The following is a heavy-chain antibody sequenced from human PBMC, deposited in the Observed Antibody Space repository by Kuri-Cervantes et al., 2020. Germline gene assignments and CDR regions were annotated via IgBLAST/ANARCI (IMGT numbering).Heavy chain of an antibody. Sequence: SETLSLTCAVYGGSSSGYYWSWIRQHPGKGLEWIGEINHSGSTNYNPSLKSRVTISVDTSKNQFSLKLSSVTAADTAVYYCAREGWSYVAFDIWGQGTMVTVSS. J-gene: IGHJ3*02. CDR3: AREGWSYVAFDI. CDR1: GGSSSGYY. V-gene: IGHV4-34*01. CDR2: INHSGST. D-gene: IGHD3-16*01.